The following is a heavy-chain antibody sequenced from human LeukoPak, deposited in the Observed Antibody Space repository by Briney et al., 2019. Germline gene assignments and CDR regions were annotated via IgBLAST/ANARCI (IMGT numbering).Heavy chain of an antibody. D-gene: IGHD6-19*01. V-gene: IGHV4-39*01. CDR3: ARRLFGGWNGVYNYYYIDV. CDR2: VFYSGSA. J-gene: IGHJ6*03. Sequence: PSETLSLTCTVSGDSINSRNYYWAWIRQSPGKGLEWIGSVFYSGSAYYSPSLQRRVTISVDTSKNQYSLRLTSVTAADTAVYFCARRLFGGWNGVYNYYYIDVWGKGTTVIVSS. CDR1: GDSINSRNYY.